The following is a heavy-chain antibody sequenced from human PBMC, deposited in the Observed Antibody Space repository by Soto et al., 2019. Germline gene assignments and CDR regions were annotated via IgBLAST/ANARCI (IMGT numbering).Heavy chain of an antibody. CDR2: IYYSGST. V-gene: IGHV4-30-4*01. CDR1: GGSISSGDYY. Sequence: QVQLQESGPGLVKPSQTLSLTCTVSGGSISSGDYYWSWIRQPPGKGLEWIGYIYYSGSTYYNPYLKSRVTISVDTSKNQFSLKLSSVTAADTAVYYCARADKWGGYSYGSYYFDYWGQGTLVTVSS. D-gene: IGHD5-18*01. J-gene: IGHJ4*02. CDR3: ARADKWGGYSYGSYYFDY.